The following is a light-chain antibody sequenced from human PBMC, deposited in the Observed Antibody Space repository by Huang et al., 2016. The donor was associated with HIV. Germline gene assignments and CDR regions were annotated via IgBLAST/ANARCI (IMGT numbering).Light chain of an antibody. J-gene: IGKJ5*01. Sequence: DIQMTQSPSSLSASVGDRVTISCRASQSISSYLNWYQQKPGKAPRLLIYSASSLQSGVPSMFSGSGSGTDFTLTISSLQPEDFATYYCQQSYSTPITFGQGTRLEMK. CDR3: QQSYSTPIT. V-gene: IGKV1-39*01. CDR1: QSISSY. CDR2: SAS.